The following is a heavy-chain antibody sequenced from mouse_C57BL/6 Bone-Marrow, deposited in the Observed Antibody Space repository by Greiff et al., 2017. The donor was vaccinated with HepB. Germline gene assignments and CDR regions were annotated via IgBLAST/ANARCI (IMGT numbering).Heavy chain of an antibody. Sequence: QVQLQQSGAELVKPGASVKISCKASGYTFTDYYINWVKQRPGQGLEWIGKIGPGSGSTYYNEKFKGKATLPADKSSSTAYMQLRSLTSEDSAVYFCAKSAPRWLPVYWYFDVWGTGTTVTVSS. CDR2: IGPGSGST. D-gene: IGHD2-3*01. V-gene: IGHV1-77*01. CDR1: GYTFTDYY. CDR3: AKSAPRWLPVYWYFDV. J-gene: IGHJ1*03.